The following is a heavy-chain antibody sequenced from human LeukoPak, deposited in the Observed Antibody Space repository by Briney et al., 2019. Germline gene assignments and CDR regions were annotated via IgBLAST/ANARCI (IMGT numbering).Heavy chain of an antibody. CDR1: GYTFTGYY. V-gene: IGHV1-2*02. Sequence: ASVKVSCKASGYTFTGYYMHWVRQAPGQGLEWMGWINPNSGGTNYAQKFQSRVTMTRDTSISTAYMELSRVRSDDTAVYYCARKGYGGANMDVWGKGTTVTVSS. CDR3: ARKGYGGANMDV. CDR2: INPNSGGT. D-gene: IGHD2-21*01. J-gene: IGHJ6*03.